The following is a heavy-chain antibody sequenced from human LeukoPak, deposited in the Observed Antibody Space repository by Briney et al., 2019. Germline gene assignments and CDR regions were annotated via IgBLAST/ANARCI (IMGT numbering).Heavy chain of an antibody. CDR1: GYTLISYY. D-gene: IGHD6-13*01. CDR3: ASTYGSSGLGYFDL. Sequence: GASVKVSCKASGYTLISYYMHWVRQAPGQGLEWMGIINPNAGSATYAQKFQGRVTMTRDTSTSTVYMELSSMRPEDTAVYYCASTYGSSGLGYFDLWGRGTLVTVSS. J-gene: IGHJ2*01. V-gene: IGHV1-46*01. CDR2: INPNAGSA.